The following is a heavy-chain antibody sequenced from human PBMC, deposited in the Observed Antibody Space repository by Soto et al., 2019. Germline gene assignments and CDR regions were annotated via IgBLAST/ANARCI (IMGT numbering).Heavy chain of an antibody. J-gene: IGHJ4*02. CDR1: GYTLTELS. CDR2: INPEDGKT. CDR3: ATDLYSSGLNFDY. V-gene: IGHV1-24*01. D-gene: IGHD6-19*01. Sequence: ASVKVSCKVSGYTLTELSMHWVRQAPGKGPEWMGGINPEDGKTTYAQKFQGRVTMTEDTSTATAYMELSTLRSEDTAVYYCATDLYSSGLNFDYWGQGTLVTVSS.